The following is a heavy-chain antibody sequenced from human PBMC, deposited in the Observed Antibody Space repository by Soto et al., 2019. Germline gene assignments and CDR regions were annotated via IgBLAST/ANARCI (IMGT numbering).Heavy chain of an antibody. CDR3: ARDLYDFWSGPFPMDV. CDR1: GYTFTSYD. CDR2: MNPNSGNT. J-gene: IGHJ6*02. D-gene: IGHD3-3*01. V-gene: IGHV1-8*01. Sequence: ASVKVSCKASGYTFTSYDINWVRQATGQGLEWMGWMNPNSGNTGYAQKFQGRVTMTRNTSISTAYMELSSLRSEDTAVYYCARDLYDFWSGPFPMDVWGQGXTVTVYS.